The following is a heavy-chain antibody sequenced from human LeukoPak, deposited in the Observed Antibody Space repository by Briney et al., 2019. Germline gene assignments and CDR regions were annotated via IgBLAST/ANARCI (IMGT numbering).Heavy chain of an antibody. CDR3: ARGAGDCSSTSCYTGYFDY. CDR1: GFTFSSYW. Sequence: GGSLRLSCAASGFTFSSYWMHWVRQAPGKGLVWVSRINSDGSSTSYADSVKGRFTISRDNAKNTLYLQMNSLRAEDTAVYYCARGAGDCSSTSCYTGYFDYWGQGTLVTVSS. D-gene: IGHD2-2*02. V-gene: IGHV3-74*01. J-gene: IGHJ4*02. CDR2: INSDGSST.